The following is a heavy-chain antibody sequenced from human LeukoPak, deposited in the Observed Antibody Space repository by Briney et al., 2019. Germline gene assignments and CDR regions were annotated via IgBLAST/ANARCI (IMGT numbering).Heavy chain of an antibody. D-gene: IGHD3-16*01. Sequence: SETLSLTCTVSGDSISSHYWSWVRQAPGKGLEWIGYIYYSGSTNYNPSLKSRATISVDTSKNQFSLKLSSVTAADTAVYYCARSPRVMITFGGADYWGQGTLVTVSS. V-gene: IGHV4-59*11. CDR3: ARSPRVMITFGGADY. CDR1: GDSISSHY. J-gene: IGHJ4*02. CDR2: IYYSGST.